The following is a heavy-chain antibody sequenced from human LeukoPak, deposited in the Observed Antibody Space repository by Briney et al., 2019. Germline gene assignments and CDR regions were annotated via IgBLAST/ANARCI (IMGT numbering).Heavy chain of an antibody. J-gene: IGHJ4*02. CDR2: ISSSSSYI. CDR3: ARGPYSSGCPHDY. D-gene: IGHD6-19*01. CDR1: GFTFSSYS. V-gene: IGHV3-21*01. Sequence: GGSLRHSCAASGFTFSSYSMNWVRQAPGKGLEWVSSISSSSSYIYYADSVKGRFTISRDNAKNSLYPQMNSLRAEDTAVYYCARGPYSSGCPHDYWGQGTLVTVSS.